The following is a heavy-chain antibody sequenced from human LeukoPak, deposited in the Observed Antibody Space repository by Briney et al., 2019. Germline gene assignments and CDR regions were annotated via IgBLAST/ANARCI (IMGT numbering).Heavy chain of an antibody. D-gene: IGHD3-22*01. CDR1: GGSIGSYY. CDR2: IYYSGST. V-gene: IGHV4-59*01. Sequence: PSETLSLTCTVSGGSIGSYYWSWIRQPPGKGLEWIGYIYYSGSTNYNPSLKSRVTISVDTSKNQFSLKLSSVTAADTAVYYCARVTYYYDSSGYRGYCYYYYMDVWGKGTTVTVSS. CDR3: ARVTYYYDSSGYRGYCYYYYMDV. J-gene: IGHJ6*03.